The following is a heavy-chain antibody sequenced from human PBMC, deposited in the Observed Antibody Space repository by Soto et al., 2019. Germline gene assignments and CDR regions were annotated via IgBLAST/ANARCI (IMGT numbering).Heavy chain of an antibody. CDR3: ARDPSASDYGSGSYNPSVYYYYGMDV. J-gene: IGHJ6*02. Sequence: ASVKVSCKASGYTFTSYGISWVRQAPGQGLEWMGWISAYNGNTNYAQKLQGRVTMTTDTSTSTAYMELRSLRPDDTAVYYCARDPSASDYGSGSYNPSVYYYYGMDVWGQGTTVTVSS. D-gene: IGHD3-10*01. V-gene: IGHV1-18*01. CDR2: ISAYNGNT. CDR1: GYTFTSYG.